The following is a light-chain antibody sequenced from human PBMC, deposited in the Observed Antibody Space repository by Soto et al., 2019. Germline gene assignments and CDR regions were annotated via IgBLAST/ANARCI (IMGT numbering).Light chain of an antibody. CDR3: QQLTDWPPQWT. J-gene: IGKJ1*01. CDR1: QSVSGY. Sequence: EIVLTQSPATLSLSPGERATLSCRASQSVSGYLAWYQQKPGQAPRLLIYDASSRAKGIPARFTGSGSGTDFSLTISSLEPEDFAVYYCQQLTDWPPQWTFGQGTKVDIK. CDR2: DAS. V-gene: IGKV3-11*01.